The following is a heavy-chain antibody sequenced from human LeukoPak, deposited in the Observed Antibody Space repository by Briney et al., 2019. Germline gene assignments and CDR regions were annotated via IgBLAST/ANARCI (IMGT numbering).Heavy chain of an antibody. CDR3: ASSQGLRLGEKGDLGY. CDR2: IYYSGST. CDR1: GGSISSYY. Sequence: KPSETLSLTCSVSGGSISSYYWSWIRQPPGKGLEWIGYIYYSGSTNYNPSLKSRVTISVDTSKNQFSLKLSSVTAADTAVYYCASSQGLRLGEKGDLGYWGQGTLVTVSS. D-gene: IGHD3-16*01. V-gene: IGHV4-59*01. J-gene: IGHJ4*02.